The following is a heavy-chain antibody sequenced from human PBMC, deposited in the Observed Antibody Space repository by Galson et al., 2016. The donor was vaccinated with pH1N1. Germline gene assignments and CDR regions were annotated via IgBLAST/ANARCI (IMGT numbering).Heavy chain of an antibody. CDR1: GGTFSSDG. Sequence: SVKVSCKASGGTFSSDGVSWVRQAPGQGLEWIGRITPMSSIPSIAQKFLGRVTITAESMTTVNMGANSLSPEDTAVYFCAGDRGGLDGSSAICDPHMDIWGQGTTVPVSS. J-gene: IGHJ6*02. V-gene: IGHV1-69*04. CDR2: ITPMSSIP. CDR3: AGDRGGLDGSSAICDPHMDI. D-gene: IGHD2-2*01.